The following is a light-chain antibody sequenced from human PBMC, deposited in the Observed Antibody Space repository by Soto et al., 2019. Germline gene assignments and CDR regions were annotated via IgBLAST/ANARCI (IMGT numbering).Light chain of an antibody. Sequence: EIVMTQSPATLSVSPGERATLSCRASQSVSSNLAWYQQTPGQAPRLLLYGASTRATGIPARFSGSGSGTEFTLTISSLQSEDFAVYYCQQDNNWPPYTFGQGTKLEIK. V-gene: IGKV3-15*01. J-gene: IGKJ2*01. CDR3: QQDNNWPPYT. CDR1: QSVSSN. CDR2: GAS.